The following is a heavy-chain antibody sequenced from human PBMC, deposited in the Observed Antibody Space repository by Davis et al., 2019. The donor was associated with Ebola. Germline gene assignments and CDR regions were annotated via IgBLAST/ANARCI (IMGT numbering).Heavy chain of an antibody. CDR3: ARRTIFSTFDI. CDR2: ISYSGST. V-gene: IGHV4-39*01. CDR1: GGSFSSSTYY. D-gene: IGHD3-3*01. J-gene: IGHJ3*02. Sequence: SETLSLTFTVSGGSFSSSTYYWGWIRQPPGRGLEWIGSISYSGSTHYNPSLKSRVTMSVGTSKNQFSLRLSSVTAADTAVYYCARRTIFSTFDIWGQGTMVTVSS.